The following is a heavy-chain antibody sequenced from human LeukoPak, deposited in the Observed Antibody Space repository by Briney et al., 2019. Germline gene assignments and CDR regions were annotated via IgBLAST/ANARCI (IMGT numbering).Heavy chain of an antibody. CDR1: GYTFTSYH. Sequence: GASVKVSCKASGYTFTSYHINWVRQATGQGLEWMGWMSPNSGDTGFAQKFQGRVTMTRNTSITTAYMELSSLRSDDTAIYYCARGGAAGYDYWGQGTLITVSS. J-gene: IGHJ4*02. V-gene: IGHV1-8*01. CDR2: MSPNSGDT. D-gene: IGHD6-13*01. CDR3: ARGGAAGYDY.